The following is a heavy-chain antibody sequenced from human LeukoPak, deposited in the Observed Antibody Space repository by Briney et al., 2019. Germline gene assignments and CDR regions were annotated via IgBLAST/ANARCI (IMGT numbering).Heavy chain of an antibody. D-gene: IGHD1-1*01. V-gene: IGHV1-2*02. J-gene: IGHJ5*02. CDR2: INPNSGGT. Sequence: ASVKVSCKASGYTFTGYYMHWVRQAPGQGLEWMGWINPNSGGTNYAQKFQGRVTMTRDTSISTAYMELSRLRSDDTAVYYCARVSLGLYNWNDDVGDWFDPWGQGTLVTVSS. CDR3: ARVSLGLYNWNDDVGDWFDP. CDR1: GYTFTGYY.